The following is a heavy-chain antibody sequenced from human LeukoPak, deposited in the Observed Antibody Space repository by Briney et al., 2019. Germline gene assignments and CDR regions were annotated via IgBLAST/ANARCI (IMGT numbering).Heavy chain of an antibody. V-gene: IGHV3-30*18. CDR2: ISYDGSNK. CDR1: GFTFSSYG. CDR3: AKASYIAVVGYLDC. D-gene: IGHD6-19*01. Sequence: GGSLRLSCAASGFTFSSYGMHWVRQAPGKGLEWVAVISYDGSNKYYADSVKGRFTISRDNSKNTLYLQMNSLRAEDTAVYYCAKASYIAVVGYLDCWGQGTLVTVSS. J-gene: IGHJ4*02.